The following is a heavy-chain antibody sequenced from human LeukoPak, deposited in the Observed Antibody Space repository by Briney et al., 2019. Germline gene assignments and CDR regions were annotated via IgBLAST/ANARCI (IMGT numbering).Heavy chain of an antibody. V-gene: IGHV4-39*01. J-gene: IGHJ4*02. CDR2: IYYSGST. CDR3: ARHLSPYYYDSSGSIDY. CDR1: GGSISSSSYY. Sequence: SETLPLTCTVSGGSISSSSYYWGWIRQPPGKGLEWIGSIYYSGSTYYNPSLKSRVTVSVDTSKNQFSLKLSSVTAADTAVYYCARHLSPYYYDSSGSIDYWGQGTLVTVSS. D-gene: IGHD3-22*01.